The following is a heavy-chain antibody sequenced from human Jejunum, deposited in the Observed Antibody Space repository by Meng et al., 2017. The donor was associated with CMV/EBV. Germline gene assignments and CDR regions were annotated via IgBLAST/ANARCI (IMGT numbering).Heavy chain of an antibody. J-gene: IGHJ4*02. V-gene: IGHV3-11*05. CDR3: TRAPRDCDY. CDR1: GFSFSDYY. Sequence: QVEVRNPGVGLVVSGRSYGLSFKAYGFSFSDYYMTWSLHTPGKGPECLAYISGRSNVPNYVDSVKVRFTISTDIVNNLLYLHMNSLRDDDTAVYYCTRAPRDCDYWGQGTLVTVSS. CDR2: ISGRSNVP.